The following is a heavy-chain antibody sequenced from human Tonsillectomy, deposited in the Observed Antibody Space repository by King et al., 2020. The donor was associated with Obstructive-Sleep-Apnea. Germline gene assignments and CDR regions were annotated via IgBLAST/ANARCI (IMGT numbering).Heavy chain of an antibody. D-gene: IGHD3-10*01. Sequence: QLQESGPGLVKPSETLSLMCTVSGGSISSYFWTWIRQPAGKGLEWIGRISTSGSTNYNPSLNSRVTMSVDMSKNQFSLKLSSVTAADTAVYYCAREGSGSRPFDYWGQGTLVTVSS. V-gene: IGHV4-4*07. CDR3: AREGSGSRPFDY. CDR1: GGSISSYF. CDR2: ISTSGST. J-gene: IGHJ4*02.